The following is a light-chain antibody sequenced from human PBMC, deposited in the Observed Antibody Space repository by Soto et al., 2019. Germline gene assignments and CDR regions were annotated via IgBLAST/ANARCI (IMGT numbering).Light chain of an antibody. CDR2: DVS. J-gene: IGLJ2*01. CDR3: SSYTGGNARVV. CDR1: SDVGAYRY. Sequence: QSALTQPASVSGSPGQSITISCTGSDVGAYRYVSWYQQHPGKAPRLMIYDVSNRPSGVSDRFSGSKSGNPASLTISGLQPEDEAYFFCSSYTGGNARVVFGGGTKVTVL. V-gene: IGLV2-14*03.